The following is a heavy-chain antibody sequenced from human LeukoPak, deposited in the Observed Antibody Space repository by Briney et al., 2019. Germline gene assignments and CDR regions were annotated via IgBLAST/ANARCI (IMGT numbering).Heavy chain of an antibody. CDR1: GGTFSSYA. CDR3: ARGSTVTTLWYYYYYMDV. D-gene: IGHD4-11*01. J-gene: IGHJ6*03. Sequence: SVKVSCKASGGTFSSYAISWVRQAPGQGLEWMGGIIPIFGTANYAQKFQGRVTMTRDMSTTTVYMELSSLRSEDTAVYYCARGSTVTTLWYYYYYMDVWGKGTTVTVSS. CDR2: IIPIFGTA. V-gene: IGHV1-69*05.